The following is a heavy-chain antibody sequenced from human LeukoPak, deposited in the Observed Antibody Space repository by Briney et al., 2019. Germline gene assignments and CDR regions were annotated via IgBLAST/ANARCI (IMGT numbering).Heavy chain of an antibody. V-gene: IGHV4-59*01. J-gene: IGHJ4*02. CDR2: IYYSGST. CDR3: ARSPYSSSWYPPPWE. CDR1: GGSISSYY. Sequence: PSETLSLTCTVSGGSISSYYWSWIRQPPGKGLEWIGYIYYSGSTNYNPSLKSRVTISVDTSKNQFSLKLSSVTAADTAVYYCARSPYSSSWYPPPWEWGQGTLVTVSS. D-gene: IGHD6-13*01.